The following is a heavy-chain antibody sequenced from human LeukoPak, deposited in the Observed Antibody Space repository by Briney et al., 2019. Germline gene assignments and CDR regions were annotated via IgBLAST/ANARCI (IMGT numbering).Heavy chain of an antibody. CDR2: IYYSGST. J-gene: IGHJ4*02. D-gene: IGHD3-9*01. CDR1: GGSISSYY. CDR3: ARTYYDILTGPYYFDY. Sequence: SETLSLTCTVSGGSISSYYWSWIRQPPGKGLEWIGYIYYSGSTNYNPSLKSRVTISVDTSKNQFSLKLSSVTAADTAVYYCARTYYDILTGPYYFDYWGQGTLVTVSS. V-gene: IGHV4-59*01.